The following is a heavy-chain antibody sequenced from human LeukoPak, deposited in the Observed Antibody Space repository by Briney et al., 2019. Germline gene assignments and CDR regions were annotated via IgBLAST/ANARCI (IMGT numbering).Heavy chain of an antibody. CDR1: GFTFSSYA. V-gene: IGHV3-64D*06. J-gene: IGHJ6*02. D-gene: IGHD6-13*01. Sequence: GGSLRLSCSASGFTFSSYAMHWVRQAPGKGLEYVSAISSNGGSTYYADSVKGRFTISRDNSKNTLYLQMSSLRAEDTAVYYCVKDCSPHRSSWYGPVIYYYGMDVWGQGTTVTVSS. CDR3: VKDCSPHRSSWYGPVIYYYGMDV. CDR2: ISSNGGST.